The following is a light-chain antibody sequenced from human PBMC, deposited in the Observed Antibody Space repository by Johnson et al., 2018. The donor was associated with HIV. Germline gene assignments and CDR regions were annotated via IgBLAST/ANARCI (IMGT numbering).Light chain of an antibody. CDR1: SSNIGNNY. J-gene: IGLJ1*01. CDR2: ENH. Sequence: QSVLTQPPSVSAAPGQKVTISCSGSSSNIGNNYVSWYQQLPGTAPKLLIYENHQRPSGIPARFSGSKSGTSATLGITGLQTGDEADYYCGTWDNSLSTGGVFGTGTKVTVL. CDR3: GTWDNSLSTGGV. V-gene: IGLV1-51*02.